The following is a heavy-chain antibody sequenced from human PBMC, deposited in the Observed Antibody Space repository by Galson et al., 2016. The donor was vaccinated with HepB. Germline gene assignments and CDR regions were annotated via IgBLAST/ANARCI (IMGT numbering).Heavy chain of an antibody. CDR1: GFTVSSSA. CDR3: AKGSVYSSGWCNSFDP. CDR2: IRVSGGST. V-gene: IGHV3-23*01. D-gene: IGHD6-19*01. J-gene: IGHJ5*02. Sequence: SLRLSCAASGFTVSSSAMSWVRQAPGKGLAWVSSIRVSGGSTFYADSVKGRFTISTDTSKSTLYLQMNSLRAEDTAIYYCAKGSVYSSGWCNSFDPWGQGTPVIVSS.